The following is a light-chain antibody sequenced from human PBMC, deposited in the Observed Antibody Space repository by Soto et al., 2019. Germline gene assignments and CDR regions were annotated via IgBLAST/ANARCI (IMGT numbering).Light chain of an antibody. V-gene: IGKV3-20*01. CDR1: QSVSSIY. Sequence: IALSPTPLTPSLPLVETATPSFTASQSVSSIYLAWYQQKPGQAPRLLIYGVSSRATGIPDRFSGSGSGTDFTLAISRVEPEDFAVYFCQQYAGSSITFGQGTRLAIK. J-gene: IGKJ5*01. CDR3: QQYAGSSIT. CDR2: GVS.